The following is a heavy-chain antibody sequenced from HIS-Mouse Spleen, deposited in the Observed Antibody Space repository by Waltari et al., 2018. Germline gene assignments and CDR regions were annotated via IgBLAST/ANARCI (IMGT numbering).Heavy chain of an antibody. D-gene: IGHD6-6*01. Sequence: EVQLVESGGGLIQPGGSLILSCAASGFTVSSKYISWVRQGPGKGVEWVSVIYSGGSTYYADSVKGRFTISRDNSKNTLYLQMNSLRAEDTAVYYCARDTVIAARSYGMDVWGQGTTVTVSS. CDR2: IYSGGST. CDR1: GFTVSSKY. CDR3: ARDTVIAARSYGMDV. J-gene: IGHJ6*02. V-gene: IGHV3-53*01.